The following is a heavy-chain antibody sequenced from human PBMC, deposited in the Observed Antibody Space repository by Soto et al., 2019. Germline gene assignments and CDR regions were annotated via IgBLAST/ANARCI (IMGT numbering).Heavy chain of an antibody. D-gene: IGHD2-15*01. CDR2: ISHSGSGT. CDR1: GGSFSGNY. V-gene: IGHV4-34*01. CDR3: ARGHLPGGNTFYYDY. J-gene: IGHJ4*02. Sequence: QVQLQQWGAGLLKPSETLTLTCTVYGGSFSGNYWSWIRQPPGMGLEWIGEISHSGSGTNYNPSLKSRVTISVDTSKNQISLKLGSVTAADTAMYYCARGHLPGGNTFYYDYWGQGTLVSVSS.